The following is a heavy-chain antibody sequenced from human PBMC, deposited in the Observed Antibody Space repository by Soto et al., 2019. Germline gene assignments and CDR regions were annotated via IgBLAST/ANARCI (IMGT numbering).Heavy chain of an antibody. J-gene: IGHJ4*01. V-gene: IGHV4-61*03. Sequence: PSETLSLTCIVSGDSVTSGSYYWTWLRQPPGKGLEWIGYISYTGRTKYNPSLQSRVTISVDTSKNDFSLNLSSVTAADTAVYFCARAPRGGSFHYFDYWGHGTLVTVSS. CDR2: ISYTGRT. D-gene: IGHD2-15*01. CDR3: ARAPRGGSFHYFDY. CDR1: GDSVTSGSYY.